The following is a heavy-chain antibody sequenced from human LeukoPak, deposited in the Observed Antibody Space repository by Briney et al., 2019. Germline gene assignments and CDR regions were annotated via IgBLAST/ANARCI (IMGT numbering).Heavy chain of an antibody. J-gene: IGHJ4*02. CDR1: GGSFSGYY. D-gene: IGHD6-19*01. Sequence: SDTLSLTCVVYGGSFSGYYWRWVRQPPGHGLEWIGSIYYTGSTNYNPSLKSRVTISLDTSKDQFSLNLTSVTAADTAVYYCARDQNRSGWSDYWGQGTLVTVSS. V-gene: IGHV4-34*11. CDR2: IYYTGST. CDR3: ARDQNRSGWSDY.